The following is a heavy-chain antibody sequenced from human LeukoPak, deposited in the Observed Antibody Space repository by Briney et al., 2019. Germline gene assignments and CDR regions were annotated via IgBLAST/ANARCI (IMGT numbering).Heavy chain of an antibody. CDR3: AGEGWLQLGYNWFDP. D-gene: IGHD5-24*01. J-gene: IGHJ5*02. CDR2: TYASGGT. V-gene: IGHV4-4*09. Sequence: SETLSLTCTVSGGSIYNYYWSWIRHPPGKALEGMGYTYASGGTKYNPSLESRVTISVDTSKTQFSLKLSSVTAADTAVNYCAGEGWLQLGYNWFDPWGQGTLVTVSS. CDR1: GGSIYNYY.